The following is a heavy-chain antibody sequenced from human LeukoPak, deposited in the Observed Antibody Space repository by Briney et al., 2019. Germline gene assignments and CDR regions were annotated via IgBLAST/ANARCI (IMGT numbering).Heavy chain of an antibody. CDR1: GYSISSGYY. CDR3: ARVGYCSGGTCYAEYFHH. V-gene: IGHV4-38-2*01. D-gene: IGHD2-15*01. CDR2: IYHSGST. Sequence: PSETLSLTCAVSGYSISSGYYWGWIRQPPGKGLEWIGTIYHSGSTYYNPSLKSRVTISLDTSKNHFSLKLSSVTAAHTAVYYCARVGYCSGGTCYAEYFHHWGQGTLVTVSP. J-gene: IGHJ1*01.